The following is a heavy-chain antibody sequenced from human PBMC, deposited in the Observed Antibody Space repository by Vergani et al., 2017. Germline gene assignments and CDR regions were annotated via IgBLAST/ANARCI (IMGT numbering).Heavy chain of an antibody. CDR3: ARVARITICGVARGAFDI. CDR1: GGSVSSGSYY. J-gene: IGHJ3*02. CDR2: IYYSGST. V-gene: IGHV4-61*01. D-gene: IGHD3-3*01. Sequence: QVQLQESGPGLVKPSETLSLTCTVSGGSVSSGSYYWSWIRQPPGKGLEWIGYIYYSGSTNYNPSPKSRVTISVDTSKNQFSLKLSSVTAADTAVYYCARVARITICGVARGAFDIWGQGTMVTVSS.